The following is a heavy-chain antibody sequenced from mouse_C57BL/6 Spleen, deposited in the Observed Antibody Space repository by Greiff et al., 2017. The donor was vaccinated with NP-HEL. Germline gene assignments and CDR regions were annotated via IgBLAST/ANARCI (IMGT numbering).Heavy chain of an antibody. J-gene: IGHJ4*01. CDR3: ARYGNYLYAMDY. Sequence: EVKVEESGPGLVKPSQSLSLTCSVTGYSITSGYYWNWIRQFPGNKLEWMGYISYDGSNNYNPSLKNRISITRDTSKNQFFLKLNSVTTEDTATYYCARYGNYLYAMDYWGQGTSVTVSS. V-gene: IGHV3-6*01. D-gene: IGHD2-1*01. CDR1: GYSITSGYY. CDR2: ISYDGSN.